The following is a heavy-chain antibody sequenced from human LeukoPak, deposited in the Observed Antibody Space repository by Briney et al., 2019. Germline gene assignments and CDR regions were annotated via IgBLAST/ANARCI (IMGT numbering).Heavy chain of an antibody. CDR1: GGSISSYY. J-gene: IGHJ3*02. D-gene: IGHD1-20*01. CDR3: ARERDMNIWISFGAFDT. V-gene: IGHV4-4*07. Sequence: SETLSLTCTVSGGSISSYYWSWIRQPAGKGLEWIGRIYTSGSTNYNPSLKSRVTMSVDTSKNQFSLKLSSVTAADTAVYYCARERDMNIWISFGAFDTWGQGTMVTVSS. CDR2: IYTSGST.